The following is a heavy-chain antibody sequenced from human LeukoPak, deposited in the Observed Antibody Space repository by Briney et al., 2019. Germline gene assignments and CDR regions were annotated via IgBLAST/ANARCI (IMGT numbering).Heavy chain of an antibody. Sequence: GGSLRLSCAASGFTFSSYWMNWVRQAPGKGLEWVSSISSSSSYIYYADSVKGRFTISRDNAKNSLYLQMNSLRAEDTAVYYCASSYSSIPEYFQHWGQGTLVTVSS. CDR3: ASSYSSIPEYFQH. CDR2: ISSSSSYI. D-gene: IGHD6-13*01. V-gene: IGHV3-21*01. CDR1: GFTFSSYW. J-gene: IGHJ1*01.